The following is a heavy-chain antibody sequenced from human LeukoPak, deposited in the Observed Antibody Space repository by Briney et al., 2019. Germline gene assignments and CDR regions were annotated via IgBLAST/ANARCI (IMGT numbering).Heavy chain of an antibody. D-gene: IGHD5-18*01. CDR1: GFTFSSYS. J-gene: IGHJ5*02. V-gene: IGHV4-34*01. CDR2: INHSGST. Sequence: GSLRLSCAASGFTFSSYSMNWIRQPPGKGLEWIGEINHSGSTNYNPSLKSRVTISVDTSKNQFSLKLSSVTAADTAVYYCARGRTVGGYSYGHNWFDPWGQGTLVTVSS. CDR3: ARGRTVGGYSYGHNWFDP.